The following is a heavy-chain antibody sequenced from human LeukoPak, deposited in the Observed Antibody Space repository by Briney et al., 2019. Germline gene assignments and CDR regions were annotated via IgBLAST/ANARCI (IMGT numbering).Heavy chain of an antibody. V-gene: IGHV4-34*01. CDR3: ARGKVSSWYYEEAYYMDV. CDR1: GGSISSYY. Sequence: PSETLSLTCTVSGGSISSYYWSWIRQPPGKGLEWIGEINHSGSTNYNPSLKSRVTISVDTSKNQFSLKLSSVTAADTAVYYCARGKVSSWYYEEAYYMDVWGKGTTVTVSS. J-gene: IGHJ6*03. CDR2: INHSGST. D-gene: IGHD6-13*01.